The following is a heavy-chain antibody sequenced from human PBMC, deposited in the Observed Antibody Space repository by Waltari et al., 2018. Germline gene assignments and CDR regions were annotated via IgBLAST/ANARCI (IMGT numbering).Heavy chain of an antibody. D-gene: IGHD2-15*01. V-gene: IGHV4-39*07. CDR2: SYYSGST. CDR3: ASGSATFDY. J-gene: IGHJ4*02. CDR1: GGSISSSSYY. Sequence: QLQLQESGTGLVKPSETLSLTCTVSGGSISSSSYYWGWIRQPPGKGLEWIGSSYYSGSTYYNPSLKSRVTISVDTSKNQFSLKLSSVTAADTAMYYCASGSATFDYWGQGTLVTVSS.